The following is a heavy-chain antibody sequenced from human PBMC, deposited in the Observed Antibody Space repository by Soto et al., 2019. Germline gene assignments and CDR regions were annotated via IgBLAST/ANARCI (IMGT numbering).Heavy chain of an antibody. J-gene: IGHJ6*02. CDR2: ISSGGST. CDR3: ASPGNQDVRDPYYYYCMDV. Sequence: GGSVRLSCAASGFTVSSNYMSWVRQAPGKGLEWVSVISSGGSTYYADSVKGRFTISRDNSKNTLYLQMNSLQAEDTAVDYCASPGNQDVRDPYYYYCMDVWGQGTTVTVSS. V-gene: IGHV3-53*01. CDR1: GFTVSSNY. D-gene: IGHD6-6*01.